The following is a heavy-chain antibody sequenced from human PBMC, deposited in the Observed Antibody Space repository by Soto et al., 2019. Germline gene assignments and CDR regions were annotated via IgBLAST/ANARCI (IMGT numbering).Heavy chain of an antibody. D-gene: IGHD6-19*01. CDR2: INAGNGNT. J-gene: IGHJ5*02. CDR3: ARESVAGPTWFDP. CDR1: GYTFTSYA. Sequence: QVQLVQSGAEVKKPGASVKVSCKASGYTFTSYAMHWVRQAPGQRLEWMGWINAGNGNTKYSQKFQGRVTITRDTSASTAYMELSSLRSEDTAVYYCARESVAGPTWFDPWGQGTLVTVSS. V-gene: IGHV1-3*01.